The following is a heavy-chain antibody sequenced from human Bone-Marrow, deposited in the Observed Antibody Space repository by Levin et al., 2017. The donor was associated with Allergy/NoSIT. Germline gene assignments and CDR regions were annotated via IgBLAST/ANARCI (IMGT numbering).Heavy chain of an antibody. CDR3: AHTGWATGATYYFDY. CDR1: GFSLNTSGVG. CDR2: IYWDDDK. V-gene: IGHV2-5*02. Sequence: SGPTLVKPTQTLTLTCTFSGFSLNTSGVGVAWIRQPPGKALEWLALIYWDDDKRYSPSLRSSLTITKDTSKNQVVLTMTNMDPGDTGTYYCAHTGWATGATYYFDYWGQGSLVTVSS. J-gene: IGHJ4*02. D-gene: IGHD1-1*01.